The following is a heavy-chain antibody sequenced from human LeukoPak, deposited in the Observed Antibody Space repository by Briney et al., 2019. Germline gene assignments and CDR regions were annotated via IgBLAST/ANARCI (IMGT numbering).Heavy chain of an antibody. J-gene: IGHJ4*02. V-gene: IGHV4-34*01. CDR1: GGSFSGYY. CDR2: INHSGST. Sequence: SETLSLTCAVYGGSFSGYYWSWIRQPPGKGLEWIGEINHSGSTNYNPSLKSRVTISVDTSKNQFSLKLSSVTAADTAVYYCARLLYHDYWGQGTLVTVSS. D-gene: IGHD2-2*02. CDR3: ARLLYHDY.